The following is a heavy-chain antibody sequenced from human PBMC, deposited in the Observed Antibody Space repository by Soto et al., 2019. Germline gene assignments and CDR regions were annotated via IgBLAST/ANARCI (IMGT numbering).Heavy chain of an antibody. D-gene: IGHD6-19*01. CDR1: GGTFSSYA. Sequence: GASVKVSCKASGGTFSSYAISWVRQAPGQRLEWMGWINAGNGNTKYSQNFQGRVTITRDTSASTAYMELSSLRSEDTAVFYCARSGYSSGWYHWYFDLWGRGTLVTVSS. CDR3: ARSGYSSGWYHWYFDL. V-gene: IGHV1-3*01. CDR2: INAGNGNT. J-gene: IGHJ2*01.